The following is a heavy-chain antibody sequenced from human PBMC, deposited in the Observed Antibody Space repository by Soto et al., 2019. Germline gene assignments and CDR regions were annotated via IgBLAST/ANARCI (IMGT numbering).Heavy chain of an antibody. V-gene: IGHV4-59*01. CDR3: ARERTPRTGFDY. CDR1: GGSITCYY. Sequence: SDTLSLTCTVSGGSITCYYWSWIRQPPGKGLECIGYMYFTGATNSNPSLKSRVTISVDTSKNQFSLRLSPVTAADTAVYYCARERTPRTGFDYWGRGTLVTVSS. CDR2: MYFTGAT. D-gene: IGHD1-1*01. J-gene: IGHJ4*02.